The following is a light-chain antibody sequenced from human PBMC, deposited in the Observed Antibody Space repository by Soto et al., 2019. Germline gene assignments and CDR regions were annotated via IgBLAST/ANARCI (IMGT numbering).Light chain of an antibody. Sequence: LAQTPSALSLSPGAGATLSCKASQTVSSSSLAWYQQKPGEAPRLLIYGASRRATGIPERFSGGGSGTDFTLTISRLEPEDFAVYYCQQYGSSPRTFGQGTKVDIK. J-gene: IGKJ1*01. CDR1: QTVSSSS. CDR2: GAS. CDR3: QQYGSSPRT. V-gene: IGKV3-20*01.